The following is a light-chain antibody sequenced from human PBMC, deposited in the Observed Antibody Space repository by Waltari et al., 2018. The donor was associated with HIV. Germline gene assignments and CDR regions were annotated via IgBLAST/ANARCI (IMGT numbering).Light chain of an antibody. V-gene: IGLV3-25*03. CDR2: KDS. CDR3: QSADITGTLGV. Sequence: SYELAQPPSVSVSPGQTPRLTCPGDALPRPFVYWYQQKPGQAPIVVIYKDSERPSGIPERFSGFISGTTATLTISAVQAEDEADYYCQSADITGTLGVFGGGTRLTV. CDR1: ALPRPF. J-gene: IGLJ2*01.